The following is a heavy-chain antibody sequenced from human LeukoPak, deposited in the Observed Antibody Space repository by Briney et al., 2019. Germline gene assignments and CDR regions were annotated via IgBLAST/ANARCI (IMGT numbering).Heavy chain of an antibody. CDR3: ARVTFASPAAGTLLEPTEYFQH. CDR2: IYSGGST. J-gene: IGHJ1*01. CDR1: GFTVSSNY. V-gene: IGHV3-66*01. D-gene: IGHD6-13*01. Sequence: GGSLRLSCAASGFTVSSNYMSWVRQAPGKGLEWVSVIYSGGSTYYADSVKGRFTISRDNSKNTLYLQMNSLRAEDTAVYYCARVTFASPAAGTLLEPTEYFQHWGQGTLVTVSS.